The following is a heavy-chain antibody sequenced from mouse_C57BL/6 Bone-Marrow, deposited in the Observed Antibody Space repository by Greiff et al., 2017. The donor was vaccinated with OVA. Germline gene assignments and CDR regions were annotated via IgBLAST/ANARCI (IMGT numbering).Heavy chain of an antibody. CDR1: GFNFKDYY. D-gene: IGHD1-1*01. Sequence: VQLQQSGAELVRPGASVKLSCTASGFNFKDYYMHWVKQRPEQGLEWIGRIDPEDGDTEYAPKFQGKATMTADTSSNTAYLQLSSLTSEDAAVYYCNYYGSRYAMDYWGQGTSVTVSS. V-gene: IGHV14-1*01. CDR2: IDPEDGDT. J-gene: IGHJ4*01. CDR3: NYYGSRYAMDY.